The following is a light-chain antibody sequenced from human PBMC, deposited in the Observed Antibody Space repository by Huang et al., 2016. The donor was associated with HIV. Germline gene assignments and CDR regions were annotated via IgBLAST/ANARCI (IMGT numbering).Light chain of an antibody. CDR2: DAS. V-gene: IGKV3-15*01. J-gene: IGKJ4*01. CDR3: QQYNDWPLT. Sequence: EIVMTQSPATLSVSPGERATLSCRASQSVSNYLAWYQQKPGQAPRRRSYDASTGDTGIPARLSGRGSGTECTLTISSLQSEDSAVYYCQQYNDWPLTFGGGTKVEIK. CDR1: QSVSNY.